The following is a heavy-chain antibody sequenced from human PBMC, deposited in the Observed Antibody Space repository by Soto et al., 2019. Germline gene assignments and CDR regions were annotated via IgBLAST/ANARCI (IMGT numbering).Heavy chain of an antibody. Sequence: GGSLRLSWAASGGTFDDYGRSWLRQAPRKGLKWVSGINWNGGSTGYADSLKGRFTISRDNAKNSLYLQMNSLRAEDTAWYYCARGNYYDSSGQTRQPYYYYGMDVWAKATTVTVSS. CDR3: ARGNYYDSSGQTRQPYYYYGMDV. J-gene: IGHJ6*04. CDR2: INWNGGST. CDR1: GGTFDDYG. D-gene: IGHD3-22*01. V-gene: IGHV3-20*04.